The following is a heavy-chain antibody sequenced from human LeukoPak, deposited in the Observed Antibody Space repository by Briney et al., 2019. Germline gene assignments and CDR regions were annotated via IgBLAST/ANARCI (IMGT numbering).Heavy chain of an antibody. CDR1: GVTFSSYW. J-gene: IGHJ4*02. Sequence: GGSLRLSCAASGVTFSSYWMSWVRQTPGKGLEWVANMNQDGSGKYYVDSVKGRFTISRDNAKNSLYLQMNSLRADDTAVYYCVKDSPPRYSGSPPAYWGQGTLVTVSS. CDR3: VKDSPPRYSGSPPAY. CDR2: MNQDGSGK. D-gene: IGHD1-26*01. V-gene: IGHV3-7*03.